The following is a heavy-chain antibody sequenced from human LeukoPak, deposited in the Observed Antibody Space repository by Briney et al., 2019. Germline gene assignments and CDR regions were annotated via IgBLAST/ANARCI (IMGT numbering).Heavy chain of an antibody. D-gene: IGHD4-17*01. CDR2: TYYRSRWYN. Sequence: SQTLSLTCAISGDSVSSNSDAWNWVRQSPSRGLEWLGRTYYRSRWYNDYAVSVKSRITINPDTSKNQFSLQLNSVTPEDTAVYYCARDHDYGDYGTYEDYWGQGTLVTVSS. CDR3: ARDHDYGDYGTYEDY. V-gene: IGHV6-1*01. CDR1: GDSVSSNSDA. J-gene: IGHJ4*02.